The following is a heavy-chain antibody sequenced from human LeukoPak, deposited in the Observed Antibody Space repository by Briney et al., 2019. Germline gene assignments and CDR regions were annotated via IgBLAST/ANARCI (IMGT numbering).Heavy chain of an antibody. CDR2: IKNDGSKE. V-gene: IGHV3-7*01. D-gene: IGHD3-22*01. J-gene: IGHJ3*02. Sequence: PGGSLRLSCAASGFTFNSYWMTWVRQARGKGLEWVAKIKNDGSKEYYVGSVKGRFTISRDNAKNSLYLQMNSLRAEDTAVYFCARDLNSRNYYDGAPYYPDAFDIWGLGTMVTVSS. CDR1: GFTFNSYW. CDR3: ARDLNSRNYYDGAPYYPDAFDI.